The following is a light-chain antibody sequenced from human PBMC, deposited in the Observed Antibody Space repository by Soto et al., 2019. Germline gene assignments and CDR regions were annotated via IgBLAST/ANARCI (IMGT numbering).Light chain of an antibody. CDR3: LVSDNGANWV. Sequence: QSVVTQEPSLTVSPGGTVTLTCGSSTGAVTSGHYPYWFQQKTGQAPRTLIYETSNKDSWTPARFSGSLLGGKAALTLSGAQPEDEADYYCLVSDNGANWVFGGGNKLTVL. CDR1: TGAVTSGHY. J-gene: IGLJ3*02. CDR2: ETS. V-gene: IGLV7-46*01.